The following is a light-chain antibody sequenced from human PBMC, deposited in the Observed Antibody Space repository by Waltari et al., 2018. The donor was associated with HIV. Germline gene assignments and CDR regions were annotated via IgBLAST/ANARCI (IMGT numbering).Light chain of an antibody. CDR3: CSYAGSSSI. V-gene: IGLV2-23*02. J-gene: IGLJ1*01. CDR1: SSDVGSYNV. CDR2: EVS. Sequence: QSALTQPASVSGSPGQSITISCTGTSSDVGSYNVVSWFQHHPGKAPKGMIYEVSKRPSGVSNRFSGSKSGNTASLTISGLQAEDEADYYCCSYAGSSSIFGTGTKVTVL.